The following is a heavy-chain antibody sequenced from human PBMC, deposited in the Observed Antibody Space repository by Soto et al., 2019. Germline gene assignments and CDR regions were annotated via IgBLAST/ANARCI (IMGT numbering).Heavy chain of an antibody. CDR2: ISGSGGST. Sequence: EVQLLESGGGLVQPGGSLRLSCAASGFTFSSYAMSWVRQAPGKGLEWVSAISGSGGSTYYADSVKGRFTISRDNSANSLYLQMNGLRAEDTAVYYCAKGASGYYYYGMDVWGQGATVTVSS. CDR3: AKGASGYYYYGMDV. V-gene: IGHV3-23*01. CDR1: GFTFSSYA. D-gene: IGHD3-10*01. J-gene: IGHJ6*02.